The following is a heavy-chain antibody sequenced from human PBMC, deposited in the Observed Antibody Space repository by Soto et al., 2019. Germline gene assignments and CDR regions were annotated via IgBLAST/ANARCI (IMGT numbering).Heavy chain of an antibody. CDR2: IHYSGST. D-gene: IGHD3-22*01. V-gene: IGHV4-39*01. CDR1: GASISIGTDY. CDR3: ARRHSHVFYDRSIYVP. J-gene: IGHJ4*02. Sequence: PSETLSLTCSVSGASISIGTDYWGWIRQPPGKGLEWIGNIHYSGSTYYNPSLKSRVNISVDTSKNQFSLKLSSVTAADTAMYYCARRHSHVFYDRSIYVPWGQGAQVTVSS.